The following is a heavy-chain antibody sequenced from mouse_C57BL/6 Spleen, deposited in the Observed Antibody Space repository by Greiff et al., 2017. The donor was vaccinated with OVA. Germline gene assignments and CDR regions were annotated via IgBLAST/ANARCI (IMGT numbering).Heavy chain of an antibody. J-gene: IGHJ1*03. CDR2: ISYSGST. CDR1: GYSITSGYD. V-gene: IGHV3-1*01. Sequence: EVQRVESGPGMVKPSQSLSLTCTVTGYSITSGYDWHWIRHFPGNKLEWMGYISYSGSTNYNPSLKSRISITHDTSKNHFFLKLNSVTTEDTATYDCARARNYYDRYFDVWGTGTTVTVSS. CDR3: ARARNYYDRYFDV. D-gene: IGHD1-1*02.